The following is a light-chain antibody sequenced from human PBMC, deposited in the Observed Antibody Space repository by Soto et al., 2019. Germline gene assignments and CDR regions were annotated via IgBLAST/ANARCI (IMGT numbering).Light chain of an antibody. CDR2: EVS. Sequence: QSVLTQPASVSGSPGQSITISCTGTSSDVGGYNYVSWYQQHPSKAPKLMIYEVSNRPSGVSNRFSGSKSGNTASLTISGLQAEDEAYYYCSSYTSSSPLVFGTGTKVTVL. V-gene: IGLV2-14*01. J-gene: IGLJ1*01. CDR1: SSDVGGYNY. CDR3: SSYTSSSPLV.